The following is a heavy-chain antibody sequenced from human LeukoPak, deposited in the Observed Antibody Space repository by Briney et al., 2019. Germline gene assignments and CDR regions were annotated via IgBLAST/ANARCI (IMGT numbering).Heavy chain of an antibody. V-gene: IGHV1-18*01. D-gene: IGHD3-9*01. J-gene: IGHJ6*03. Sequence: GPSVNVSCKAAGYTFTSYGISWERQAPGQGLEWMGWISAYNGNTNYAQKLQGRVTMTTETSTSTAYMELRSLRSDDTAVYYCARDPFPYYDILTGSGTTVLQADDYCYYMDVWGKGTTVTVSS. CDR1: GYTFTSYG. CDR2: ISAYNGNT. CDR3: ARDPFPYYDILTGSGTTVLQADDYCYYMDV.